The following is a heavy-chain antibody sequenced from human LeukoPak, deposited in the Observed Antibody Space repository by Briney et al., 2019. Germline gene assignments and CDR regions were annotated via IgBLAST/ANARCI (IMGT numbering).Heavy chain of an antibody. CDR3: ARRLEVVISHDAFDI. V-gene: IGHV4-38-2*02. D-gene: IGHD3-22*01. Sequence: SETLSLTCTVSNFSITTNYYWVWIRQPPGKRLEWIGSIYHAGATFYNPPLQSRVTISLDTSNNHFSLKLSSVTAADTAVYYCARRLEVVISHDAFDIWGQGTMVTVSS. J-gene: IGHJ3*02. CDR2: IYHAGAT. CDR1: NFSITTNYY.